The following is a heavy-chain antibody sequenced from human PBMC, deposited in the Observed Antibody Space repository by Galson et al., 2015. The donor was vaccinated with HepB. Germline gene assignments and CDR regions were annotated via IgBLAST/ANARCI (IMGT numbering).Heavy chain of an antibody. V-gene: IGHV1-2*02. Sequence: SVKVSCKASGYTFTGYYMHWVRQAPGQGLEWMGWINPNSGGTNYAQKFQGRVTMTRDTSISTAYMELSRLRSDDTAVYYCAEGGGYSGYDSIYYGMDVWGQGTTVTVSS. CDR3: AEGGGYSGYDSIYYGMDV. CDR1: GYTFTGYY. D-gene: IGHD5-12*01. CDR2: INPNSGGT. J-gene: IGHJ6*02.